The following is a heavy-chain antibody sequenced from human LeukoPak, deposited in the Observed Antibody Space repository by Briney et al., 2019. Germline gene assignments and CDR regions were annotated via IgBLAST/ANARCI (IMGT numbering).Heavy chain of an antibody. D-gene: IGHD3-10*01. CDR3: ARDSGFYAGGYYYMDV. CDR1: GYSISSGYY. Sequence: SETLSLTCTVSGYSISSGYYWSWIRQPPGKGLEWIGYIYYSGSTNYNPSLKSRVTISVDTSKNQFSLKLSSVTAADTAVYYCARDSGFYAGGYYYMDVWGKGTTVTISS. V-gene: IGHV4-61*01. CDR2: IYYSGST. J-gene: IGHJ6*03.